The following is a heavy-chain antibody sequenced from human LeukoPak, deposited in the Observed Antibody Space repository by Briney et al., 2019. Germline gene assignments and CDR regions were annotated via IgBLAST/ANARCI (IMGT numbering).Heavy chain of an antibody. CDR3: ARLADDYVWGSYRTVGYFDY. V-gene: IGHV5-51*01. D-gene: IGHD3-16*02. CDR1: GYSFTSYW. CDR2: IYPGDSDT. J-gene: IGHJ4*02. Sequence: GESLKISCKGPGYSFTSYWIGWVRQMPGKGLERMGIIYPGDSDTRYSPSFQGQVTISADKSISTAYLQWSSLKASDSAMYYCARLADDYVWGSYRTVGYFDYWGQGTLVTVSS.